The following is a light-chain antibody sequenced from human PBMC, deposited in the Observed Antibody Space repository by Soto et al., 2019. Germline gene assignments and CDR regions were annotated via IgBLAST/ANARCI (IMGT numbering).Light chain of an antibody. Sequence: SVWTQSPATLSLSPGERATLSCRASQSVSSYLAWYQQKPGQAPRLLIYDASNRATGIPARFSGSGSGTDFTLTISSLEPEDFAVYYCQQRSNWPPSFGQGTRLEI. CDR3: QQRSNWPPS. CDR1: QSVSSY. V-gene: IGKV3-11*01. CDR2: DAS. J-gene: IGKJ5*01.